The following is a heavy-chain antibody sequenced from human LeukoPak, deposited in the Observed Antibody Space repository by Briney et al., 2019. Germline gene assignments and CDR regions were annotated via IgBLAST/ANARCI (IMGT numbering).Heavy chain of an antibody. CDR2: IGSGGKM. J-gene: IGHJ4*02. V-gene: IGHV3-69-1*02. Sequence: PGESLTLSCTVSGFSISGRDMTWGRQASGKGLEWVSSIGSGGKMFYTDSVKGRFTVSRDTSKNTLFLQMNSLRAEDTAIYYCATTVWTGQFTDYFDVWGQGTLVTVSS. D-gene: IGHD1-1*01. CDR1: GFSISGRD. CDR3: ATTVWTGQFTDYFDV.